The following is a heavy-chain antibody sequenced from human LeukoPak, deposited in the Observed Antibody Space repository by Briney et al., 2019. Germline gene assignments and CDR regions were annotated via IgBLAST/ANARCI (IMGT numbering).Heavy chain of an antibody. CDR2: IKQDGSEK. J-gene: IGHJ6*02. CDR3: ARAMDV. Sequence: GGSLRLSCAASGNYWMNWVRQAPGKGLEWVANIKQDGSEKYYVDSVKGRFTISRDNAKSSLYLQMNSLRAEDTAVYYCARAMDVWGQGTTVTVSS. V-gene: IGHV3-7*03. CDR1: GNYW.